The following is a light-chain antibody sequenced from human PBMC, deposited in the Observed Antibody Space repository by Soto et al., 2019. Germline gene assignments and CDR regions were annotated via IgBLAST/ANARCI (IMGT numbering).Light chain of an antibody. Sequence: QSVLTQPPSVSAAPGQKVTISCSGSTSNIGNSYVSWYQQLPGTAPKLLIYDNDKRPSGIPDRFSGSKSGTSATLGITGLQTGDEADYYCGTWDSSLTSLSAVVFGGGTKLTVL. CDR2: DND. V-gene: IGLV1-51*01. CDR3: GTWDSSLTSLSAVV. J-gene: IGLJ2*01. CDR1: TSNIGNSY.